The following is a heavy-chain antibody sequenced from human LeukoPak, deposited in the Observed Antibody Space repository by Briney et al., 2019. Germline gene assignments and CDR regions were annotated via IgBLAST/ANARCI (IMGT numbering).Heavy chain of an antibody. CDR1: GFTLSIHS. Sequence: GGSLRLSCAVSGFTLSIHSMNWVRHAPGRGLEWVSSITSSSSYIYYAAEVKGLFTNSRENAKHSLYLQMNSLRAEDTAVYYCARDKIVGATYFDYWGQGTLVTVSS. J-gene: IGHJ4*02. V-gene: IGHV3-21*01. D-gene: IGHD1-26*01. CDR3: ARDKIVGATYFDY. CDR2: ITSSSSYI.